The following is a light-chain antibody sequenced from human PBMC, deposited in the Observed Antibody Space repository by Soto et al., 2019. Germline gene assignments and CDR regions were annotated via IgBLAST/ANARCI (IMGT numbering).Light chain of an antibody. Sequence: IQLTQSPTSLPASVGDRVTIPCRSSQGIDSYLAWYQRKPGEAPKLLIYSASTLQSGVPSRFSGRGSGTDFTLTISSLQSEDFAVYYCQQYNNWPSITFGQGTRLEIK. J-gene: IGKJ5*01. V-gene: IGKV1-9*01. CDR1: QGIDSY. CDR2: SAS. CDR3: QQYNNWPSIT.